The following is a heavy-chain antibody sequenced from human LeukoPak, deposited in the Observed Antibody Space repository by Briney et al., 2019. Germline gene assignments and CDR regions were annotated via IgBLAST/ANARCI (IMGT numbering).Heavy chain of an antibody. D-gene: IGHD5-12*01. V-gene: IGHV4-31*03. J-gene: IGHJ3*02. CDR3: ARAHGATPKLMLFDI. CDR2: IYYSGST. Sequence: SGTLSLTCTVSGGSISSGGYYWSWIRQHPGKGLEWIGYIYYSGSTYYNPSLKSRVTISVDTSKNQFSLKLSSVTAADTAVYYCARAHGATPKLMLFDIWGQGTMVTVSS. CDR1: GGSISSGGYY.